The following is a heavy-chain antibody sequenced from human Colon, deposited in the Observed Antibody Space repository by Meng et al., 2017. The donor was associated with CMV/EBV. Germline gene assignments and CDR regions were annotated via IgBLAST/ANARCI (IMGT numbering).Heavy chain of an antibody. D-gene: IGHD2-2*01. V-gene: IGHV4-39*01. CDR1: GGSVGSSRYF. CDR3: AVGSCSTTNGHAMCNWFDP. Sequence: GSLRLSCAVSGGSVGSSRYFWGWIRQPPGKGLQWIGSIFYNGRTDYSPSLKSRVTISSHTSKNEISLNLRSVTAADTAVYFCAVGSCSTTNGHAMCNWFDPWGQGTLVTVSS. CDR2: IFYNGRT. J-gene: IGHJ5*02.